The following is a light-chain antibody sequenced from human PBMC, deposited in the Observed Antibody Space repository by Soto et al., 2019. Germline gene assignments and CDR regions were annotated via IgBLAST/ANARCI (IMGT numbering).Light chain of an antibody. J-gene: IGKJ1*01. Sequence: EIVLTQSPATLSVSPGERAALSCRASQSVSNNLAWYQQKPGQPPRLLIFGASTRATGIPARFSGSGSEAEFALTISTLQSEDFAVYYCQQYETFSGTFGPGTKVEI. CDR2: GAS. CDR3: QQYETFSGT. V-gene: IGKV3D-15*01. CDR1: QSVSNN.